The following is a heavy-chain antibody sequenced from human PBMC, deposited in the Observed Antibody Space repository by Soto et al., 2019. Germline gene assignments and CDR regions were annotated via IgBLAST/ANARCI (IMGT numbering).Heavy chain of an antibody. CDR1: GFSFSSYA. D-gene: IGHD1-26*01. CDR2: ISGSGSPT. J-gene: IGHJ6*02. Sequence: GSLRLSCAASGFSFSSYAMTWVRQAPGRGLQWVSAISGSGSPTYYAASVKGRFTISRDNSKNTLYLQMNSLRADDTAVYYCARDMSGGTYNYYYGMDVWGQGTTVTVSS. V-gene: IGHV3-23*01. CDR3: ARDMSGGTYNYYYGMDV.